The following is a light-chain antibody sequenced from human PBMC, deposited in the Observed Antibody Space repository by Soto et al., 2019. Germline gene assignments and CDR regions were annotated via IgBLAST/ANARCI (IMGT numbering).Light chain of an antibody. J-gene: IGKJ1*01. Sequence: DIQMTQSPSTLAASVGDRVTITCRASQSISSWLAWYQQKPGKAPKLLIYDASSLESGVTSRFSGSGSGTEFTLNISSLQPDDFDTYYCQQYNSYSWGFGQGTKVEIK. CDR2: DAS. CDR3: QQYNSYSWG. V-gene: IGKV1-5*01. CDR1: QSISSW.